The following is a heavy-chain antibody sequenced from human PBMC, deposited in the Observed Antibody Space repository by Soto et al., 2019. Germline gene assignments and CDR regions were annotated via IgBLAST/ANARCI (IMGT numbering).Heavy chain of an antibody. CDR2: IYWDDDK. D-gene: IGHD3-3*01. CDR1: GFSLTTSGVG. V-gene: IGHV2-5*02. CDR3: AHRVLRTVFGLVTTTAIYFDF. Sequence: QITLNESGPTVVRPTETLTLTCRFSGFSLTTSGVGVGWIRQSPGKAPEWLARIYWDDDKRYSASLKSRLTITTDTSKNQVVLTVSDLDPTATATYYCAHRVLRTVFGLVTTTAIYFDFWGQGTPVAVSS. J-gene: IGHJ4*02.